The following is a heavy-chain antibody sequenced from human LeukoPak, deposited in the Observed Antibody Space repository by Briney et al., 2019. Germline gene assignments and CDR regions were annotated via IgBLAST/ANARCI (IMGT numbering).Heavy chain of an antibody. Sequence: SVTLSLTCTVSGGSISSHYWSWVRQPPGKGLEWVGYIYYSGTTNYNPSLKSRVTISVDTSKNQFSLKLSSVTAADTAVYYCARARGGWSSYAFDIWGQGTMVTVSS. D-gene: IGHD3-10*01. J-gene: IGHJ3*02. CDR3: ARARGGWSSYAFDI. CDR2: IYYSGTT. CDR1: GGSISSHY. V-gene: IGHV4-59*11.